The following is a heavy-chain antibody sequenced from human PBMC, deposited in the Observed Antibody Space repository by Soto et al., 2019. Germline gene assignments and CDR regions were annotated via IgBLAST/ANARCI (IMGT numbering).Heavy chain of an antibody. CDR3: ARGDLSHDY. J-gene: IGHJ4*02. Sequence: QVQLQQWGAGLLKPSETLSLTCAVYGGSLSGYYWSWIRQPPGKGLEWIGEINHSGSTNYNQSLKSRVTISVDTSKNQFSLKLSSVTAADTAVYYCARGDLSHDYWGQGTLVTVSS. V-gene: IGHV4-34*01. CDR2: INHSGST. CDR1: GGSLSGYY.